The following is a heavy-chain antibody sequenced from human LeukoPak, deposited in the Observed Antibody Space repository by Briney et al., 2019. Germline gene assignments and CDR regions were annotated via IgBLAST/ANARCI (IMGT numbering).Heavy chain of an antibody. CDR3: ARGDYGDYHDAFDI. CDR2: IYYGGNN. Sequence: PSETLSLTCAVSGGSIRSGVHSWSWIRQPPGKGLEWIGYIYYGGNNYYNPSLKSRLSISLDTPKNQFSLKLSSVTAADTAVYYCARGDYGDYHDAFDIWGQGTMVTVSS. D-gene: IGHD4-17*01. V-gene: IGHV4-30-4*07. CDR1: GGSIRSGVHS. J-gene: IGHJ3*02.